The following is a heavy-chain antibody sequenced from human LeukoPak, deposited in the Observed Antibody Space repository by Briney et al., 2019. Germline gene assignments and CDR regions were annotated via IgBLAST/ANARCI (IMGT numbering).Heavy chain of an antibody. J-gene: IGHJ4*02. Sequence: GASVKDSCKASGYTFTDYYIHCLRQAPGQGPEWMGWIKPDSGSSHHAQKLQGRVTMTRDTSSNYAYMDLTSLKSEDTALYVYASARVPIAVAGLYYFDYWGQGALVTVSS. CDR3: ASARVPIAVAGLYYFDY. CDR2: IKPDSGSS. V-gene: IGHV1-2*02. CDR1: GYTFTDYY. D-gene: IGHD6-19*01.